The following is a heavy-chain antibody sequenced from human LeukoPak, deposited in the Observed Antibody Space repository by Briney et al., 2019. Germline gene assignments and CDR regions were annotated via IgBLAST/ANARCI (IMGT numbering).Heavy chain of an antibody. Sequence: PSQTLSLTCTVSGGSISSGSYYWSWIRQPAGKGLEWIGSIYYSGSTYYNPSLKSRVTISVDTSKNQFSLKLTSVTAADTAVYYCARQRGYCSGGSCYGMFDYWGQGTLVTVSS. CDR1: GGSISSGSYY. CDR2: IYYSGST. J-gene: IGHJ4*02. CDR3: ARQRGYCSGGSCYGMFDY. V-gene: IGHV4-39*01. D-gene: IGHD2-15*01.